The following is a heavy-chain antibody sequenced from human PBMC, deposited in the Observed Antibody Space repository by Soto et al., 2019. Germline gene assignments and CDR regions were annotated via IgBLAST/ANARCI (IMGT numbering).Heavy chain of an antibody. J-gene: IGHJ2*01. V-gene: IGHV6-1*01. D-gene: IGHD3-16*01. CDR3: ARGGRYFDL. Sequence: QVQLQQSGPGLVKPSQTLSLTCVISGDSVSSNSSAWTGIRQSPAGGLEWLGRTYYRDKWYYDYAVSVESPITFNPDTSKNQFSRPLTSVTPEDTAVYYCARGGRYFDLWGRGTLVTVSS. CDR2: TYYRDKWYY. CDR1: GDSVSSNSSA.